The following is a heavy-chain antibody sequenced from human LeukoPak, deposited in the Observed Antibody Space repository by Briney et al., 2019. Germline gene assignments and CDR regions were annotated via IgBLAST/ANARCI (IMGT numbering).Heavy chain of an antibody. D-gene: IGHD6-13*01. Sequence: GGSLRLSCAASGFTFGSYSMNWVRQAPGKGLEWVSYISSSSSTIYYADSVKGRFTISRDNGKNSLYLQMNSLRAEDTAVYYCAREGSTWGGDWFDPWGQGTLVTVSS. J-gene: IGHJ5*02. V-gene: IGHV3-48*01. CDR3: AREGSTWGGDWFDP. CDR2: ISSSSSTI. CDR1: GFTFGSYS.